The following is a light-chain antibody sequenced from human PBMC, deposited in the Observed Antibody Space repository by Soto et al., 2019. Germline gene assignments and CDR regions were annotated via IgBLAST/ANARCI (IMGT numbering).Light chain of an antibody. J-gene: IGLJ2*01. CDR2: DVN. V-gene: IGLV2-11*01. Sequence: SALTQPRSVSESPGQSVTISCTGSSSDIGGYNYVSWYQQHPGKAPKMLIYDVNKRPSGVPDRFSASRSGNTASLTISGLQADDEAEYYCYSYAGSNGVLFGGGTKLTVL. CDR3: YSYAGSNGVL. CDR1: SSDIGGYNY.